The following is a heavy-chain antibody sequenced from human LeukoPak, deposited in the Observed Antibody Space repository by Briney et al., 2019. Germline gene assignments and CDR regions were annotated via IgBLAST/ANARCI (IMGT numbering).Heavy chain of an antibody. CDR3: ASHSPYNDFDY. CDR1: GGSISSSSYY. D-gene: IGHD1-14*01. CDR2: IYYSGST. J-gene: IGHJ4*02. Sequence: RPSETLSLTWTVSGGSISSSSYYWGWIRQPPGNGLEWIGSIYYSGSTYYNPSLKSRVTISVDTSKNQFSLKLSSVTAADTAVYYCASHSPYNDFDYWGQGTLVTVSS. V-gene: IGHV4-39*01.